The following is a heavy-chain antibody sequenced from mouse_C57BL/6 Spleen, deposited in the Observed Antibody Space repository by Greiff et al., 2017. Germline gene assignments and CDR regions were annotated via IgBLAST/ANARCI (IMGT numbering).Heavy chain of an antibody. Sequence: DVMLVESGEGLVKPGGSLKLSCAASGFTFSSYAMSWVRQTPEKRLEWVAYISSGGDYIYYADTVKGRFTISRDNARNTLYLQMSSLKSEDTAMYYWTRGDYSGPYFDYWGQGTTLTVSS. CDR1: GFTFSSYA. CDR2: ISSGGDYI. V-gene: IGHV5-9-1*02. D-gene: IGHD1-1*01. CDR3: TRGDYSGPYFDY. J-gene: IGHJ2*01.